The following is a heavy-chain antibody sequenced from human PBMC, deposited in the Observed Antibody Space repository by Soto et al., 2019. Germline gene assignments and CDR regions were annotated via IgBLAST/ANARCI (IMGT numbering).Heavy chain of an antibody. J-gene: IGHJ6*03. CDR1: GFTFSSYA. CDR3: GRRYYGSGSYPVYYYYYMDV. Sequence: GGSLRLSCAASGFTFSSYAMSWVRQAPGKGLEWVSAISGSGGSTYYADSVKGRFTISRDNSKNTLYLQMNSLRAEDTAVYYCGRRYYGSGSYPVYYYYYMDVWGKGTTVTVSS. CDR2: ISGSGGST. D-gene: IGHD3-10*01. V-gene: IGHV3-23*01.